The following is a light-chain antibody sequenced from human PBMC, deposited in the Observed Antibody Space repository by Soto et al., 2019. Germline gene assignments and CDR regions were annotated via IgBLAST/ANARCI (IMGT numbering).Light chain of an antibody. V-gene: IGLV2-14*01. CDR2: DVS. CDR1: XSDVGGYNY. CDR3: SSYTTISTVV. J-gene: IGLJ2*01. Sequence: QSVLTQPASVSGSPGQSITISXXGTXSDVGGYNYVSWYQQHPGKPPNLMIYDVSYRPSGVSNRFSGSKSGNTASLTISGLQAEDEADYYCSSYTTISTVVFXGGTKLTVL.